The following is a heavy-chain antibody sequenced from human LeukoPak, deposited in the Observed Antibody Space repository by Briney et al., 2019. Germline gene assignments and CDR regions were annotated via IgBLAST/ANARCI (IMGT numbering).Heavy chain of an antibody. J-gene: IGHJ6*02. CDR1: GFSVSGDY. Sequence: GGSLRLSCAASGFSVSGDYMNWVRQAPGKGLEWVSVIYSGGSTYYADSVKGRFTISRDNSKNTLYLQMNSLRAEDTAVYYCARVMTTYYYGVDVWGQGTTVTVSS. CDR3: ARVMTTYYYGVDV. CDR2: IYSGGST. V-gene: IGHV3-66*01. D-gene: IGHD4-11*01.